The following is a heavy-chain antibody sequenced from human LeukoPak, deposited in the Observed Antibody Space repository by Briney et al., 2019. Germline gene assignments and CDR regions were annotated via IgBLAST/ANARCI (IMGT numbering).Heavy chain of an antibody. Sequence: GGSLRLSCAASGFTFSDYYMSWIRQAPGKGLEWVSYISSSGSTIYYADSVKGRFTISRDNAKNSLYLQMNSLRAEDTAVYYCARAPSHYDFWGDHIDYWAREPWSPSPQ. CDR3: ARAPSHYDFWGDHIDY. V-gene: IGHV3-11*04. D-gene: IGHD3-3*01. CDR2: ISSSGSTI. J-gene: IGHJ4*02. CDR1: GFTFSDYY.